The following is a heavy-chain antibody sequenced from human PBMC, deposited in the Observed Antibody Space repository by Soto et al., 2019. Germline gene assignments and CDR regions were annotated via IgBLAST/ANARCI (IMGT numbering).Heavy chain of an antibody. J-gene: IGHJ5*02. Sequence: EVQLVESGGGLVQPGGSLRLSCAASGFTVSNNYMSWVRQAPGKGLEYVSVIYSGGGTYYADSGKGRFTISRDNSKNTLYLQMNSLGAEDTAAYYCARSPTRTNYADYFDPWGQGTLVTISS. CDR1: GFTVSNNY. D-gene: IGHD4-17*01. V-gene: IGHV3-66*01. CDR2: IYSGGGT. CDR3: ARSPTRTNYADYFDP.